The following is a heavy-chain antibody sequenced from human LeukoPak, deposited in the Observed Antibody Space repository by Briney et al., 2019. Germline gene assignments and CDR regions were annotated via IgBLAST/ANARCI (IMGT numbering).Heavy chain of an antibody. Sequence: SETLSLTCAVPGYSISSGYYWGWIRQPPGKGLEWIGSIYHTGTTHYNASLRTRVTISVDTSKNQFSLKLTSVTAADTAVYYCARVLAGSGNYDYWGQGTLVTVSS. CDR2: IYHTGTT. V-gene: IGHV4-38-2*01. CDR1: GYSISSGYY. J-gene: IGHJ4*02. CDR3: ARVLAGSGNYDY. D-gene: IGHD3-10*01.